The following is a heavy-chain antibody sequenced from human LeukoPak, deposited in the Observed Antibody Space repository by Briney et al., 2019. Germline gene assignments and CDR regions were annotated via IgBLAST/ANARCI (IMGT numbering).Heavy chain of an antibody. J-gene: IGHJ4*02. CDR1: GFTFSSYG. Sequence: QTGGSLRLSCAASGFTFSSYGMHWVRQAPGKGLEWVAVISYDGSNKYYADSVKGRFTISRDNSKNTLYLQMNSLRAEDTAVYYCARGDDYGDYVGPFDYWGQGTLVTVSS. V-gene: IGHV3-30*03. CDR3: ARGDDYGDYVGPFDY. D-gene: IGHD4-17*01. CDR2: ISYDGSNK.